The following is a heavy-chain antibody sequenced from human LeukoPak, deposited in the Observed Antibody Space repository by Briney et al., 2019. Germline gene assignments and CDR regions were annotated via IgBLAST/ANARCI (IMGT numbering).Heavy chain of an antibody. CDR3: ARDVDCTGGSCYSRR. CDR1: GFTVSTDY. D-gene: IGHD2-15*01. CDR2: IYSGGGT. Sequence: PGGSLRLSCAASGFTVSTDYMSWVRQAPGKGLEWVSVIYSGGGTYYADSVKGRFTISRDSSENTLYLQMNSLRGEDTAVYYCARDVDCTGGSCYSRRWGQGTLVTVSS. J-gene: IGHJ4*02. V-gene: IGHV3-66*01.